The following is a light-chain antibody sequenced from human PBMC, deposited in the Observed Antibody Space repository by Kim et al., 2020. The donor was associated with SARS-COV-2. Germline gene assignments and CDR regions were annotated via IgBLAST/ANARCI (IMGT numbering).Light chain of an antibody. V-gene: IGKV1-9*01. CDR1: QGISSY. Sequence: DIQLTQSPSFLSASVGDKVTITCRASQGISSYLAWYQQKPGKAPKLLIYAASTLQSGVPSRFSGSGSGTEFTLTISSLQPEDFATYYCQQLNSYPLYTFVLGTKLEI. CDR3: QQLNSYPLYT. CDR2: AAS. J-gene: IGKJ2*01.